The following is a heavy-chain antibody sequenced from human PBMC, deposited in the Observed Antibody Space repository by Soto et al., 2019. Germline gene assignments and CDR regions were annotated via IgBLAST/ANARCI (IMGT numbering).Heavy chain of an antibody. D-gene: IGHD2-15*01. CDR2: ISGSGGST. J-gene: IGHJ6*03. Sequence: GGSLRLSCAASGFTFSSYSMSWVRQAPGKGLEWVSAISGSGGSTYYADSVKGRFTISRDNSKNTLYLQMNSLRAEDTAVYYCAKGYCSGGSCRTYYYYYYMDVWGKGTTVTVSS. CDR1: GFTFSSYS. V-gene: IGHV3-23*01. CDR3: AKGYCSGGSCRTYYYYYYMDV.